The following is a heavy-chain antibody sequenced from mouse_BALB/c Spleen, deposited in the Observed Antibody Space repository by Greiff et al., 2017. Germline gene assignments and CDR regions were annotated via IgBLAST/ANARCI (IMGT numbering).Heavy chain of an antibody. CDR2: INPSNGRT. CDR3: ARWGYGYVGAMDY. Sequence: QVQLQQSGAELVKPGASVKLSCKASGYTFTSYWMHWVKQRPGQGLEWIGEINPSNGRTNYNEKFKSKATLTVDKSSSTAYMQLSSLTSEDSAVYYCARWGYGYVGAMDYWGQGTSVTVSS. D-gene: IGHD1-2*01. J-gene: IGHJ4*01. V-gene: IGHV1S81*02. CDR1: GYTFTSYW.